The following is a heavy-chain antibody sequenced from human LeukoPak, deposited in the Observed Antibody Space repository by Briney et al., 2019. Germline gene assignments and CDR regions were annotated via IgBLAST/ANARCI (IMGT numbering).Heavy chain of an antibody. Sequence: ASAKVSCKASGYTFTSYYMHWVRQAPGQGLEWMGIINPSGGSTSYAQKFQGRVTMTRDMSTSTVYMELRGLRSDDTAVYYCARDGGTAGYSSGSDYWGQGTLVTVSS. V-gene: IGHV1-46*01. CDR2: INPSGGST. CDR1: GYTFTSYY. D-gene: IGHD5-18*01. CDR3: ARDGGTAGYSSGSDY. J-gene: IGHJ4*02.